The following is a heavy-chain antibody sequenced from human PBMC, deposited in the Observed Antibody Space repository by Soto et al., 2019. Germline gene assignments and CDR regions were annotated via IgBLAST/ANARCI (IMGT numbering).Heavy chain of an antibody. D-gene: IGHD6-19*01. CDR3: ARDFLFISGWREGGMDV. J-gene: IGHJ6*02. Sequence: GGSLRLSCAASGIIFSTYSMTWVRQAPGKGLEWVSYISGTSRTIYYADSVKGRFTISRDNAKNSVYLQMDSLRDEDTAVYYCARDFLFISGWREGGMDVWGQGTTVTVSS. CDR1: GIIFSTYS. V-gene: IGHV3-48*02. CDR2: ISGTSRTI.